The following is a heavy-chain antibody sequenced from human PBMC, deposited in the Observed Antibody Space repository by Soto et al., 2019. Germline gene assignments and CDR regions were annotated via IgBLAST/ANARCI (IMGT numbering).Heavy chain of an antibody. CDR1: GYTFTSYG. J-gene: IGHJ4*02. V-gene: IGHV1-18*01. CDR2: ISAYNGNT. D-gene: IGHD6-19*01. CDR3: ARDVSPWAIAVAGLDY. Sequence: ASVKVSCKASGYTFTSYGISWVRQAPGQGLEWKGWISAYNGNTNYAQKLQGRVTMTTDTSTSTAYMELRSLRSDDTAVYYCARDVSPWAIAVAGLDYWGQGTLVTVSS.